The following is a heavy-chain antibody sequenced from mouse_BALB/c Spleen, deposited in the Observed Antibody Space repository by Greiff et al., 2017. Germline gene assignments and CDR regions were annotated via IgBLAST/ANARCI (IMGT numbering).Heavy chain of an antibody. Sequence: EVKLVESGGGLVQPGGSRKLSCAASGFTFSSFGMHWVRQAPEKGLEWVAYISSGSSTIYYADTVKGRFTISRDNPKNTLFLQMTSLRSEDTAMYYCARHYYGRGYDYWGQGTTLTVSS. D-gene: IGHD1-2*01. CDR1: GFTFSSFG. J-gene: IGHJ2*01. CDR2: ISSGSSTI. CDR3: ARHYYGRGYDY. V-gene: IGHV5-17*02.